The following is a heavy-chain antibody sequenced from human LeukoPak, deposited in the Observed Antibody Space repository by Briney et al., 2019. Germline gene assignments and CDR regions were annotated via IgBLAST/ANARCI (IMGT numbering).Heavy chain of an antibody. CDR1: GYTFTSYY. Sequence: ASVKVSCKASGYTFTSYYVHWVRQAPGQGLEWMGIINPSGGSISDAQKFQGRVTMTRDTSTSTVYMELSSLGSEDTAVYYCARGGMEYYDFWSGYHNPYYYGMDVWGQGTTVTVSS. D-gene: IGHD3-3*01. J-gene: IGHJ6*02. CDR3: ARGGMEYYDFWSGYHNPYYYGMDV. V-gene: IGHV1-46*01. CDR2: INPSGGSI.